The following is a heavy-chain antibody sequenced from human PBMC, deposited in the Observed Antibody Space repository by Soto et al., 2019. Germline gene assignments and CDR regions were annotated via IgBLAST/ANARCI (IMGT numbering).Heavy chain of an antibody. CDR2: TYYRSKWYN. V-gene: IGHV6-1*01. Sequence: SQTLSLTCAISGDSVSNTSTTWNWIRQSPSRGLEWLGRTYYRSKWYNEYEVSLKSRIIIKPDTSNNQFSLQLNSVSPEDTAVYYCANMDDSWGQGTPVTVSS. CDR1: GDSVSNTSTT. J-gene: IGHJ5*01. CDR3: ANMDDS.